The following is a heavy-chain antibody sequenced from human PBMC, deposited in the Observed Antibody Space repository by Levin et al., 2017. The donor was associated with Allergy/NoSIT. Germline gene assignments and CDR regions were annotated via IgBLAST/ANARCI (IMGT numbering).Heavy chain of an antibody. Sequence: GGSLRLSCAASGFTFSSYAMSWVRQAPGEGLEWVSAISGSGGSTYYADSVKGRFTISRDNSKNTLYLQMNSLRAEDTAVYYCAKATQYYDFWSGPDGGYAYYYGMDGWGQGTTVTVSS. CDR1: GFTFSSYA. CDR2: ISGSGGST. CDR3: AKATQYYDFWSGPDGGYAYYYGMDG. J-gene: IGHJ6*02. V-gene: IGHV3-23*01. D-gene: IGHD3-3*01.